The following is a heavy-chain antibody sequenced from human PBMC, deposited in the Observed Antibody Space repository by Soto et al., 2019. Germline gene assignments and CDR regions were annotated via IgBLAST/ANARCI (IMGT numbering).Heavy chain of an antibody. Sequence: PGGSLRLSCAASGFTFSSYAMSWVRQAPGKVLEWVSAISGSGGSTYYADSVKGRFTISRDNSKNTLYLQMNSLRAEDTAVYYCATLSGGFLEWSAGYVWGKGTTVTVSS. J-gene: IGHJ6*04. V-gene: IGHV3-23*01. D-gene: IGHD3-3*01. CDR2: ISGSGGST. CDR3: ATLSGGFLEWSAGYV. CDR1: GFTFSSYA.